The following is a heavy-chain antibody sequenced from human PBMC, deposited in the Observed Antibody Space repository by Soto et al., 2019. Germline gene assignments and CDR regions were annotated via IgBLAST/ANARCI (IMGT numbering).Heavy chain of an antibody. V-gene: IGHV1-69*13. CDR1: GGTFSSYA. J-gene: IGHJ4*02. Sequence: SVKVSCKASGGTFSSYAISWVRQAPGQGLEWMGGIIPIFGTTKHAQKFQGRVTSTADESTSTVYMELSRLTSEDTALYYCATNNYYDSSGYYYFDYWGQGTPVTVSS. CDR3: ATNNYYDSSGYYYFDY. CDR2: IIPIFGTT. D-gene: IGHD3-22*01.